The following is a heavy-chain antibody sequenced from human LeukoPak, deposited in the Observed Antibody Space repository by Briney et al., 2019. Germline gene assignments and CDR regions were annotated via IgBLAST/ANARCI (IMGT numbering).Heavy chain of an antibody. J-gene: IGHJ5*02. V-gene: IGHV1-69*04. CDR1: GGTFSSYA. CDR3: AKSGAYDYSYNWFDP. D-gene: IGHD3-16*01. CDR2: IIPILGIA. Sequence: SVNVSCKASGGTFSSYAISWVRQAPGQGLEWMGRIIPILGIANYAQKFQGRVTITADKSTSTAYMELSSLRSEDTAVYYCAKSGAYDYSYNWFDPWGQGTLVTVSS.